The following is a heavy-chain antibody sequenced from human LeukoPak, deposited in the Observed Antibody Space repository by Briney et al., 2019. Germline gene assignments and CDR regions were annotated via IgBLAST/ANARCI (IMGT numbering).Heavy chain of an antibody. CDR1: GFTFSSYA. CDR3: AKDDRYNWNYRGFMGAFDI. CDR2: ISYDGSNK. J-gene: IGHJ3*02. V-gene: IGHV3-30-3*01. D-gene: IGHD1-7*01. Sequence: GGSLRLSCAASGFTFSSYAMHWVRQAPGKGLEWVAVISYDGSNKYYADSVKGRFTISRDYSKNTLYLQMNGLRAEDTAVYYCAKDDRYNWNYRGFMGAFDIWGQGTMVTVSS.